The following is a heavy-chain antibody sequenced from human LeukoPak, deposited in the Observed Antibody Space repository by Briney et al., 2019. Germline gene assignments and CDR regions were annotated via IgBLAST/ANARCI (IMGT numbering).Heavy chain of an antibody. J-gene: IGHJ3*02. CDR1: GGSISDFY. D-gene: IGHD3-3*01. CDR2: IHHNGNS. V-gene: IGHV4-34*01. CDR3: ARDRYDFWSGYRAGGGGAFDI. Sequence: SETLSLTCTVYGGSISDFYWNWIRQPPGKGLEWIGEIHHNGNSNYNPSLKSRVTISIDTSMNQFSLKLTSVTAADTAVYYCARDRYDFWSGYRAGGGGAFDIWGQGTMVTVSS.